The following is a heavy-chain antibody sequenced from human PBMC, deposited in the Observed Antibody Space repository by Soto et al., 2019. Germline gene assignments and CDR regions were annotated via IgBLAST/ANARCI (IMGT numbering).Heavy chain of an antibody. J-gene: IGHJ6*02. CDR1: GGTFSSYA. CDR3: AREDTAMVGADGYYYYGMDV. Sequence: QVQLVQSGAEVKKPGSSMKVSCKASGGTFSSYAISWVRQAPGQGLEWMGGIIPIFGTANYAQKFQGRVTITADESTSTAYMELSSLRSEDTAVYYCAREDTAMVGADGYYYYGMDVWGQGTTVTVSS. CDR2: IIPIFGTA. D-gene: IGHD5-18*01. V-gene: IGHV1-69*01.